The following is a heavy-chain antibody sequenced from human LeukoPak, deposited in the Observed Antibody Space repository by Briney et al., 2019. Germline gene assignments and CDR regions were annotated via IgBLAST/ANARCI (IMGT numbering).Heavy chain of an antibody. CDR3: ARDGVYYYDSSGYYTDY. Sequence: SETLSLTCTVSGGSISSSSYYWGWIRQPPGKGLEWIGSIYYSGSTYYNPSLKSRVTISVDTSKNQFSLKLSSVTAADTAVYYCARDGVYYYDSSGYYTDYWGQGTLVTVSS. CDR2: IYYSGST. D-gene: IGHD3-22*01. V-gene: IGHV4-39*07. J-gene: IGHJ4*02. CDR1: GGSISSSSYY.